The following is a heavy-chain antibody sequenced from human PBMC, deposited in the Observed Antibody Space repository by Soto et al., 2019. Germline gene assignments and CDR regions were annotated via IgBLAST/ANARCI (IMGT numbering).Heavy chain of an antibody. Sequence: ASETLSLTCAVDGGSFSGYYWSWIRPPPGKGLEWIGEINHSGSTNYNPSLKSRLTISVDKSKNQFSLKLTSVTAADTAVYYCARARATIAAAAIFDCWGQGTLVTVSS. CDR2: INHSGST. D-gene: IGHD6-13*01. V-gene: IGHV4-34*01. CDR3: ARARATIAAAAIFDC. CDR1: GGSFSGYY. J-gene: IGHJ4*02.